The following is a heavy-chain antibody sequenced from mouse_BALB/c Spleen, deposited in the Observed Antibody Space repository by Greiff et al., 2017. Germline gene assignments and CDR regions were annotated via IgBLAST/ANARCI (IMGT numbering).Heavy chain of an antibody. V-gene: IGHV5-9-3*01. CDR2: ISSGGSYT. Sequence: EVMLVESGGGLVKPGGSLKLSCAASGFTFSSYAMSWVRQTPEKRLEWVATISSGGSYTYYPDSVKGRFTISRDNAKNTLYLQMSSLRSEDTAMYYCARQGYYGSSYGFAYWGQGTLVTVSA. J-gene: IGHJ3*01. CDR1: GFTFSSYA. D-gene: IGHD1-1*01. CDR3: ARQGYYGSSYGFAY.